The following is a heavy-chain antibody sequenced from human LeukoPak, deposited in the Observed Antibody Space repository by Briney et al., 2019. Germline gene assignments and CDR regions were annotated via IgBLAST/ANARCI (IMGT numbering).Heavy chain of an antibody. CDR2: ISSSSSYI. CDR3: ARAPAYYYDSSGLN. CDR1: GFTFSSYS. V-gene: IGHV3-21*01. J-gene: IGHJ4*02. D-gene: IGHD3-22*01. Sequence: GGSLRLSCAASGFTFSSYSMNWVRQAPGKGLEWVSFISSSSSYIYYADSVKGRFTISRDNAKNSLYLQMNSLRAEDTAVYYCARAPAYYYDSSGLNWGQGTLVTVSS.